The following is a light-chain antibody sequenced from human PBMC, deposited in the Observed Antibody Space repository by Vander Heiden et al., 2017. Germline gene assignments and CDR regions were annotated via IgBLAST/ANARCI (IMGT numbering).Light chain of an antibody. Sequence: DIQMTQSPSSLSASVGDRVTITCRASQSISSYLNWYQQKPGKAPKLLIYAASSLQSGVPSRFSGSGSGTDFTLTISSLQPEDFATYYCQRLAFGQGTKLEIK. CDR3: QRLA. J-gene: IGKJ2*01. CDR2: AAS. CDR1: QSISSY. V-gene: IGKV1-39*01.